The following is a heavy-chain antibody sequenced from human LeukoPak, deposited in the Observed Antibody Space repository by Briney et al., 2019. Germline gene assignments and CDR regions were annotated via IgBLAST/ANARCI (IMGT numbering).Heavy chain of an antibody. CDR2: IIPIFGTA. Sequence: EASVKVSCKASGGTFSSYAISWVRQAPGQGLEWMGGIIPIFGTANYAQKFQGRVTITADESTSTAYMELSSLRAEDTAIYYCARVVQLERRGVDYWGQGTLVTVSS. V-gene: IGHV1-69*13. CDR3: ARVVQLERRGVDY. CDR1: GGTFSSYA. J-gene: IGHJ4*02. D-gene: IGHD1-1*01.